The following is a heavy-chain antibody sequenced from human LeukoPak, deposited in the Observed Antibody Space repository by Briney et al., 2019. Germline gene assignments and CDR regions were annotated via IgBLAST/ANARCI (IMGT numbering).Heavy chain of an antibody. CDR1: GGSISSSSYY. CDR3: TGGCLQGSCYRPNNWFDP. CDR2: IYYSGST. D-gene: IGHD2-15*01. J-gene: IGHJ5*02. Sequence: PSGTLSLTCAVSGGSISSSSYYWGWIRQPPGKGLEWIGSIYYSGSTYYNPSLKSRVTISVDTSKNQFSLKLSSVTAADTAVYYCTGGCLQGSCYRPNNWFDPWGQGTLVTVSS. V-gene: IGHV4-39*07.